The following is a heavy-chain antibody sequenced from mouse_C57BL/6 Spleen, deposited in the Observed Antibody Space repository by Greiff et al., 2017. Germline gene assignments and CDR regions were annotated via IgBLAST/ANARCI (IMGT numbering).Heavy chain of an antibody. Sequence: QVQLQQSGAELARPGASVKMSCKASGYTFTSYTMHWVKQRPGPGLEWIGYINPSSGYTKYNQKFKDKATLTADKSSSTAYMQLSRLTSEDSAVYYCARGDYGSSSLAFWGQGTTLTVSS. J-gene: IGHJ2*01. CDR3: ARGDYGSSSLAF. CDR2: INPSSGYT. D-gene: IGHD1-1*01. CDR1: GYTFTSYT. V-gene: IGHV1-4*01.